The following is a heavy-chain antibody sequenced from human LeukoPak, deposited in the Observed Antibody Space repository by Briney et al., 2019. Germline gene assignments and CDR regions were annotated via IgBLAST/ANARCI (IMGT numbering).Heavy chain of an antibody. CDR1: GGSIRSYY. V-gene: IGHV4-34*01. D-gene: IGHD6-19*01. Sequence: SETLSLTCTVSGGSIRSYYWSWIRQPPGKGLEWIGEINHSGSTNYNPSLKSRVTISVDTSKNQFSLKLSSVTAADTAVYYCARSYSSGWYDYYMDVWGKGTTVTISS. J-gene: IGHJ6*03. CDR3: ARSYSSGWYDYYMDV. CDR2: INHSGST.